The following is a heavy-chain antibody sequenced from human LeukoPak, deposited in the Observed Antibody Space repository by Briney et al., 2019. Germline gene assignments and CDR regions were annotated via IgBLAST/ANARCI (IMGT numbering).Heavy chain of an antibody. V-gene: IGHV4-59*01. Sequence: SETLSLTCTVSGGSICSYYWSWIRQPQGKGLEWVGYLYNCATTNYNPSLKSQVTISVDTSKNQFSLNLSSVTAADTAVYYCARDSSAIADNWFDPWGQGTLVTVSS. CDR2: LYNCATT. D-gene: IGHD2-2*02. J-gene: IGHJ5*02. CDR3: ARDSSAIADNWFDP. CDR1: GGSICSYY.